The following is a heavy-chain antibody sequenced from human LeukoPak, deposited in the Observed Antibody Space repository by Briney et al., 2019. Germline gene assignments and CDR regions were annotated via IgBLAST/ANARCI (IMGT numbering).Heavy chain of an antibody. CDR1: GYTFTSYC. CDR3: ARDVATIFGVVIIPSYYYGMDV. CDR2: INPSGGST. D-gene: IGHD3-3*01. J-gene: IGHJ6*02. Sequence: GASVKVSCKASGYTFTSYCMHWVRQAPGQGLEWMGLINPSGGSTSYAQKFQGRVTMTRDTSTSTVYMELSSLRSEDTAVYYCARDVATIFGVVIIPSYYYGMDVWGQGTTVTVSS. V-gene: IGHV1-46*01.